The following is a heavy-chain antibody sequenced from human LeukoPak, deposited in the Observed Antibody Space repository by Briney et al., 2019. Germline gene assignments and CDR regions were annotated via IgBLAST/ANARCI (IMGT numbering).Heavy chain of an antibody. D-gene: IGHD2-2*01. CDR3: AKEESGVPAAN. V-gene: IGHV3-23*01. CDR2: VSGSGGNT. CDR1: GFTFTRYA. Sequence: PGGSLRLSCVASGFTFTRYAMGWVRQAPGKGPEWVSAVSGSGGNTYYADSVKGRFTISRDNSKNTLYLQMNILRAEDTAIYYCAKEESGVPAANWGQGTLVIVSS. J-gene: IGHJ4*02.